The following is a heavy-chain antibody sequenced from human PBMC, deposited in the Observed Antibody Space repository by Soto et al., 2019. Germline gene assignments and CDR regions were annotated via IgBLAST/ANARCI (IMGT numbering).Heavy chain of an antibody. CDR2: ISAYNGNT. J-gene: IGHJ4*02. D-gene: IGHD4-17*01. CDR3: ARSPGGANDDYGDYDDY. Sequence: ASVKVSCKASGYTFTSYGISWVRQATGQGLEWMGWISAYNGNTNYAQKLQGRVTMTTDTSTSTAYMELRSLRSDDTAVYYCARSPGGANDDYGDYDDYWGQGTLVTVSS. V-gene: IGHV1-18*01. CDR1: GYTFTSYG.